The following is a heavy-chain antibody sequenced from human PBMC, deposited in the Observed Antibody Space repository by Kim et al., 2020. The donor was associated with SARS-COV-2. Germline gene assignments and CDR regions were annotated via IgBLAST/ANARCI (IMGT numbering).Heavy chain of an antibody. D-gene: IGHD2-2*01. CDR3: AKGLVVPAAIISYGMDV. V-gene: IGHV3-33*06. J-gene: IGHJ6*02. Sequence: VKGRFTITRDNSKNTLYLQMNSRRAEDTAVYYCAKGLVVPAAIISYGMDVWGQGTTVTVSS.